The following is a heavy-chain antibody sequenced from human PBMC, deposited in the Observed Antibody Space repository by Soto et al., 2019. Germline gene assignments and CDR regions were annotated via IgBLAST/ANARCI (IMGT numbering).Heavy chain of an antibody. CDR2: MNPNSGNT. V-gene: IGHV1-8*01. Sequence: QVQLVQSGAEVKKPGASVKVSCKASGYTFTSYDINWVRQATGQGLEWMGWMNPNSGNTGYAQKFQRIVTMTRNTSISTAYMELSSLRSEDTAVYYCARGWGWFGELFWDSWGQGTLVTVSS. J-gene: IGHJ4*02. D-gene: IGHD3-10*01. CDR3: ARGWGWFGELFWDS. CDR1: GYTFTSYD.